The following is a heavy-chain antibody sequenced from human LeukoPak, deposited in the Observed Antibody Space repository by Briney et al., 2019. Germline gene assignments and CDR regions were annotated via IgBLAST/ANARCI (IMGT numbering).Heavy chain of an antibody. CDR1: GGTFSSYA. J-gene: IGHJ3*02. D-gene: IGHD2-2*01. Sequence: SVTVSCKASGGTFSSYAISWVRQAPGQGLEWMGRIIPIFGTANYAQKFQGRVTITTDESTSTAYMELSSLRSEDTAVYYCASTGTLGYCSSTSCFDDAFDIWGQGTMVTVSS. CDR2: IIPIFGTA. V-gene: IGHV1-69*05. CDR3: ASTGTLGYCSSTSCFDDAFDI.